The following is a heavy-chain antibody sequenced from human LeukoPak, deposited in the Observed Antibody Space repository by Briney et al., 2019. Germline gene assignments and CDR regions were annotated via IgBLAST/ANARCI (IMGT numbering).Heavy chain of an antibody. Sequence: SETLSLTCAVYGGSFSGYYWSWIRQPPGKGLEWIGYIYYSGSTNYNPSLKSRVTISVDTSKNQFSLKLSSVTAADTAVYYCARDRRILWFGELLTPHYYYYGMDVWGQGTTVTVSS. CDR3: ARDRRILWFGELLTPHYYYYGMDV. CDR2: IYYSGST. V-gene: IGHV4-59*01. J-gene: IGHJ6*02. CDR1: GGSFSGYY. D-gene: IGHD3-10*01.